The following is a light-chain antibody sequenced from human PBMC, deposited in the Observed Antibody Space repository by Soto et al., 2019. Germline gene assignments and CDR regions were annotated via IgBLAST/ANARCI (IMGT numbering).Light chain of an antibody. CDR3: SSYIYISGLKGV. CDR2: EVS. J-gene: IGLJ3*02. Sequence: QSVLTQPASVSGSPGQAITIPCTGSSSDVGGSNHVSWYQHHPGKAPKLMIFEVSNRPSGVSNRFSASKSGNTASLTISGLQAEDEADYYCSSYIYISGLKGVFGGGTKVTVL. CDR1: SSDVGGSNH. V-gene: IGLV2-14*01.